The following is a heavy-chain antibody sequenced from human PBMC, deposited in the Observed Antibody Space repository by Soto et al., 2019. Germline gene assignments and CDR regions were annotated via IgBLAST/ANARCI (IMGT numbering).Heavy chain of an antibody. CDR3: ARVKEDWNPGGGYFDY. CDR2: IYYSGST. V-gene: IGHV4-30-4*01. CDR1: GGSISSGDYY. Sequence: QVQLQESGPGLVKPSQTLSLTCTVSGGSISSGDYYWSWIRQPPGKGLEWIGYIYYSGSTYYNPSLKSRVTISVDTSKNQFSLKLSSVTAADTAVYYCARVKEDWNPGGGYFDYWGQGTLVTVSS. J-gene: IGHJ4*02. D-gene: IGHD1-1*01.